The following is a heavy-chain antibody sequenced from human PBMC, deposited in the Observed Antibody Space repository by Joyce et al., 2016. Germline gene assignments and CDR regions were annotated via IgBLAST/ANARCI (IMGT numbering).Heavy chain of an antibody. J-gene: IGHJ4*02. CDR1: GYTFTTYA. D-gene: IGHD4-11*01. V-gene: IGHV7-4-1*02. CDR3: ASDFSNYAY. CDR2: INTNTGHP. Sequence: QVQLVQSGSELKKPGASVKVSCKASGYTFTTYAMNWVRQAPGRGLEWMGWINTNTGHPTYEWGFTGRFVFSLDASASTAYLQITSLKPDDTALYYCASDFSNYAYWGQGTLVTVSS.